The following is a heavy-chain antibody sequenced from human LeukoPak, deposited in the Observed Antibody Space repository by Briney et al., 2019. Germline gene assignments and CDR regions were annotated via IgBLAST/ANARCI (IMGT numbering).Heavy chain of an antibody. CDR2: ISSSGSTV. V-gene: IGHV3-48*03. D-gene: IGHD5-18*01. J-gene: IGHJ4*02. CDR3: ASGYSYGLDY. Sequence: GGSLRLSCAASGFTFSSYEMKWVRQAPEKGLEWVSYISSSGSTVYYADSVKGRFTISRDNAKNSLYLQMNSLRAEDTAVYYCASGYSYGLDYWGQGTLVTVSS. CDR1: GFTFSSYE.